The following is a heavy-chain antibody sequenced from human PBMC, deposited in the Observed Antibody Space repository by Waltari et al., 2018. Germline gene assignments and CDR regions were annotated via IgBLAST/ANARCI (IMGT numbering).Heavy chain of an antibody. D-gene: IGHD2-2*01. V-gene: IGHV1-69*13. CDR2: IIPIFGTA. Sequence: QVQLVQSGAEVKKPGSSVKVSCKASGGTFSSYAISWVRQAPGQGLEWMGGIIPIFGTANYAQKFQGRVTMTADESTSTAYMELSSLRSEDTAVYYCARPGRSYCSSTSCPPHYWGQGTLVTVSS. J-gene: IGHJ4*02. CDR1: GGTFSSYA. CDR3: ARPGRSYCSSTSCPPHY.